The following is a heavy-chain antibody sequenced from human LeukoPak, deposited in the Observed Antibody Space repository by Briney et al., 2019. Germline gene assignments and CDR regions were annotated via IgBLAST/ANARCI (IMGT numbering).Heavy chain of an antibody. J-gene: IGHJ5*02. CDR3: ASGYCSGGSCYEGWFDP. V-gene: IGHV1-46*01. CDR2: INPSGGSP. Sequence: ASVKVSCKASGYTVTSYYIHWVRQAPGQGLEWMGVINPSGGSPKYAQNFQGRVTMTRDTSTSTVYMELSSLRSEDTAFYYCASGYCSGGSCYEGWFDPWGQGTLVTVSS. D-gene: IGHD2-15*01. CDR1: GYTVTSYY.